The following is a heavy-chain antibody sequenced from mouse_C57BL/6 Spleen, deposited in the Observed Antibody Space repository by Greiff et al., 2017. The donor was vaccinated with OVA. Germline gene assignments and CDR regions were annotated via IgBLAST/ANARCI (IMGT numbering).Heavy chain of an antibody. Sequence: QVQLQQPGAELVRPGTSVKLSCKASGYSFTSYWMHWVKQRPGQGLEWIGVIDPSDSSTNYNQKFKGKATLTVDTSASTAYMQLSSLTSEDSAVYYCARRGVARPFAYWGQGTLVTVSA. CDR2: IDPSDSST. J-gene: IGHJ3*01. D-gene: IGHD1-1*01. V-gene: IGHV1-59*01. CDR1: GYSFTSYW. CDR3: ARRGVARPFAY.